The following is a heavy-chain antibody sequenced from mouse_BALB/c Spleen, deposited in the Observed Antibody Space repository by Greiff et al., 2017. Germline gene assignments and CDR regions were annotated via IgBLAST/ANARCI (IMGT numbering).Heavy chain of an antibody. J-gene: IGHJ2*01. CDR3: ARSTTVVATGDY. Sequence: VKLVESGAELVRPGSSVKISCKASGYAFSSYWMNWVKQRPGQGLEWIGQIYPGDGDTNYNGKFKGKATLTADKSSSTAYMQLSSLTSEDSAVYFCARSTTVVATGDYWGQGTTLTVSS. CDR2: IYPGDGDT. V-gene: IGHV1-80*01. D-gene: IGHD1-1*01. CDR1: GYAFSSYW.